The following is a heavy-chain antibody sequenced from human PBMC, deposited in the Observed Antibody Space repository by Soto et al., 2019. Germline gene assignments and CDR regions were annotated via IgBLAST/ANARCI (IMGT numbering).Heavy chain of an antibody. CDR1: GGAFSSYA. V-gene: IGHV1-69*13. Sequence: SVKVSCKASGGAFSSYAISWVRQAPGQGLEWMGGIIPIFGTANYAQKFQGRVTITADESTSTAYMELSSLRSEDTAVYYCARGVAVAGRYYFDYWGQGTLVTVS. CDR2: IIPIFGTA. D-gene: IGHD6-19*01. CDR3: ARGVAVAGRYYFDY. J-gene: IGHJ4*02.